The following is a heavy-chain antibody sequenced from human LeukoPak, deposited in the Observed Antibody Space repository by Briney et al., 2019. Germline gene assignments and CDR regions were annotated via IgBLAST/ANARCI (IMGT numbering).Heavy chain of an antibody. CDR1: VGSISSGDYY. CDR2: IYYSGST. J-gene: IGHJ5*02. Sequence: RASQTLSLTCTVSVGSISSGDYYWSWIRQPPGKGREWIGYIYYSGSTYYNPSLKSRVTISVDTSKNQFSLKLSSVTAADTAVYYCARDRGGSYEENWFDPWGQGTLVTVSS. CDR3: ARDRGGSYEENWFDP. D-gene: IGHD1-26*01. V-gene: IGHV4-30-4*08.